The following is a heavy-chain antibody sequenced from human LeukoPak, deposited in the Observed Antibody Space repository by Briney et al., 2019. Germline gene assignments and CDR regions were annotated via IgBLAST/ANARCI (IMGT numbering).Heavy chain of an antibody. CDR3: ARVFSSYYYDSSGYYGD. CDR2: ISWDGGST. Sequence: GGSLRLSCAASGFTFDDYAMHWVRQAPGKGLEWVSLISWDGGSTYYADSVKGRFTISRDNSKNTLYLQMNSLRAEDTAVYYCARVFSSYYYDSSGYYGDWGQGTLVTVSS. J-gene: IGHJ4*02. D-gene: IGHD3-22*01. CDR1: GFTFDDYA. V-gene: IGHV3-43D*03.